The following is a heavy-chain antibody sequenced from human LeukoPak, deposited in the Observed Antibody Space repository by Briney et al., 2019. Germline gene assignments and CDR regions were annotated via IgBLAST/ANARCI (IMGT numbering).Heavy chain of an antibody. CDR1: GFTFSSYW. Sequence: GGSLRLSCAASGFTFSSYWMSWVRQAPGKGLEWVANIKQDGSEKYYVDSAKGRFTISRDNAKNSLYLQMNSLRAEDTAVYYCARAVYCSGGSCYEDFNYFDYWGQGTLVAVSS. J-gene: IGHJ4*02. D-gene: IGHD2-15*01. CDR2: IKQDGSEK. V-gene: IGHV3-7*01. CDR3: ARAVYCSGGSCYEDFNYFDY.